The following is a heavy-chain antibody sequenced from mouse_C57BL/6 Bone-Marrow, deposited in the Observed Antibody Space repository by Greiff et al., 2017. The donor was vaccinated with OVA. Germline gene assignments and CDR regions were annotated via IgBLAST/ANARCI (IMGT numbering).Heavy chain of an antibody. V-gene: IGHV3-6*01. D-gene: IGHD2-4*01. CDR2: ISYDGSN. CDR1: GYSITSGYY. J-gene: IGHJ3*01. CDR3: ARAPSTMIRGWFAY. Sequence: ESGPGLVKPSQSLSLSCSVTGYSITSGYYWNWIRQSPGNKPEWMGYISYDGSNNYNPSLKNRISITRDTSKNQFFLKLNSVTTEDTATYYCARAPSTMIRGWFAYWGQGTLVTVSA.